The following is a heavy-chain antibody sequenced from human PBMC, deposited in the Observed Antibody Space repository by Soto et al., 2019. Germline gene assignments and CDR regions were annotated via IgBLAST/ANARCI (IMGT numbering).Heavy chain of an antibody. J-gene: IGHJ4*02. D-gene: IGHD6-13*01. CDR3: ARLQAAAGDNDLTFDY. V-gene: IGHV5-10-1*01. CDR1: EYSFTSYW. Sequence: EVQLVQSGAEVKKPGKSLRISCKGSEYSFTSYWISGGRQMPGRCLEWMGRIDPSDSYTNYSPSFQGHVTISADKSISTAYLQWSSLKASDTAMYYCARLQAAAGDNDLTFDYWGQGTLVTVSS. CDR2: IDPSDSYT.